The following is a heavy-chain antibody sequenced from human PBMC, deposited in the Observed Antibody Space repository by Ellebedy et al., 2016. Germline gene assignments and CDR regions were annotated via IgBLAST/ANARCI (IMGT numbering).Heavy chain of an antibody. CDR3: ARDLSRAVVVPAAMHYYYYMDV. CDR1: GGSISSSNW. CDR2: IYHSGST. V-gene: IGHV4-4*02. Sequence: SETLSLTCAVSGGSISSSNWWSWVRQPPGKGLEWIGEIYHSGSTNYNPSLKSRVTISVDKSKNQFSLKLSSVTAADTAVYYCARDLSRAVVVPAAMHYYYYMDVWGKGTTVTVSS. J-gene: IGHJ6*03. D-gene: IGHD2-2*01.